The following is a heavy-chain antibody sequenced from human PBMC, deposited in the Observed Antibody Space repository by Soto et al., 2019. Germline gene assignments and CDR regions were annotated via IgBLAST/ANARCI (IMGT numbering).Heavy chain of an antibody. V-gene: IGHV3-74*01. CDR1: GFTFSSYW. J-gene: IGHJ5*02. CDR3: ARTPLRFLEWLSHNWFDP. Sequence: PGGSLRLSCAASGFTFSSYWMHWVRQAPGKGLVWVSRINSDGSSTSYADSVKGRFTISRDNAKNTLYLQMNSLRAEDTAVYYCARTPLRFLEWLSHNWFDPWGQGTLVTVSS. D-gene: IGHD3-3*01. CDR2: INSDGSST.